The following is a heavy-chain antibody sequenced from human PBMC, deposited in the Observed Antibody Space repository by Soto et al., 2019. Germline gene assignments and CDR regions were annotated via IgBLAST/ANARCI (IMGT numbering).Heavy chain of an antibody. V-gene: IGHV3-49*03. Sequence: GGSLRLSCTASGFTFGDYAMSWFRQAPGKGLEWVGFIRSKAYGGTTEYAASVKGRFTISRDDSKSIAYLQMNSLKTEDTAVYCCTGYLRYFDWLTPSEAFDIWDQGTMVTVSS. CDR2: IRSKAYGGTT. J-gene: IGHJ3*02. CDR1: GFTFGDYA. CDR3: TGYLRYFDWLTPSEAFDI. D-gene: IGHD3-9*01.